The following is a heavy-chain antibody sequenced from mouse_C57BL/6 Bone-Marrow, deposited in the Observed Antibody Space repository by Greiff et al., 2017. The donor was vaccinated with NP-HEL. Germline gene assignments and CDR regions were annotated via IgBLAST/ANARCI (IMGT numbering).Heavy chain of an antibody. CDR1: GFNIKDDY. Sequence: EVQLQQSGAELVRPGASVKLSCTASGFNIKDDYMHWVKQRPEQGLEWIGWIDPENGDTEYASKFQGKATITADTSSNTAYLQLSSLTSEDTVVYYCTTTRPYLYYAFAYWGQGTLVTVSA. V-gene: IGHV14-4*01. CDR3: TTTRPYLYYAFAY. D-gene: IGHD2-1*01. CDR2: IDPENGDT. J-gene: IGHJ3*01.